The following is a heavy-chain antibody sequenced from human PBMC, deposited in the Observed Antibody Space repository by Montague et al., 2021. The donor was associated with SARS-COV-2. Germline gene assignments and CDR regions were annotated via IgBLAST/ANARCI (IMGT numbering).Heavy chain of an antibody. CDR1: GFPFSTYG. J-gene: IGHJ4*02. CDR3: LNYHGSGSYGDV. CDR2: ISASAMRT. D-gene: IGHD3-10*01. V-gene: IGHV3-23*01. Sequence: SLRLSCAASGFPFSTYGMTLFRQAPGKGLEWVSSISASAMRTHYPDSVKGRFTISRDNSKNTLYLQMSSLRAEDTAVYFCLNYHGSGSYGDVWGQGTLVTVSP.